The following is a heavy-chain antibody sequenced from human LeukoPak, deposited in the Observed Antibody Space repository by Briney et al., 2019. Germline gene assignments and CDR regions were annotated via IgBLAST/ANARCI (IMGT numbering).Heavy chain of an antibody. Sequence: ASVKVSCKTSGYPFSTWEINWVQQAAGQGLEWLGWVHPDSGNTDYAQKFRGRVTMSRDTSTSTAYMELSGLRLDDTAVYFCARGPRNDPWGQGTLVTVSS. D-gene: IGHD1-14*01. CDR3: ARGPRNDP. J-gene: IGHJ5*02. V-gene: IGHV1-8*01. CDR1: GYPFSTWE. CDR2: VHPDSGNT.